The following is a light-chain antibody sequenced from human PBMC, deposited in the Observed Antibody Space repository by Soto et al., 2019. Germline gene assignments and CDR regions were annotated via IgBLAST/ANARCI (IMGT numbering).Light chain of an antibody. Sequence: QSVLTQPPSASGTPGLRVTSSCSGSSSIIGSNTVNWYKQLPGTAPKLLIYFNNQRPSGVPDRFSGSKSGTSASLAISGLQSEDEADYYCAAWDDSLNGQEVFGGGTKLTVL. CDR2: FNN. J-gene: IGLJ2*01. V-gene: IGLV1-44*01. CDR1: SSIIGSNT. CDR3: AAWDDSLNGQEV.